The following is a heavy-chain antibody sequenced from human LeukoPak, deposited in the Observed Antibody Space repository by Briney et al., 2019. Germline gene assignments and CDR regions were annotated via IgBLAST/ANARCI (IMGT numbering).Heavy chain of an antibody. CDR3: AKSRVGTPTRAYYFAMDV. Sequence: GGSLRLSCAASGFTFSSYGMHWVRQAPGKGLEWVTVISYDGTNKYHADSVKGRFTISRDNAKNTLYLQMNSLRTEDTAVYYCAKSRVGTPTRAYYFAMDVWGQGTTVTASS. V-gene: IGHV3-30*18. D-gene: IGHD1-26*01. CDR2: ISYDGTNK. CDR1: GFTFSSYG. J-gene: IGHJ6*02.